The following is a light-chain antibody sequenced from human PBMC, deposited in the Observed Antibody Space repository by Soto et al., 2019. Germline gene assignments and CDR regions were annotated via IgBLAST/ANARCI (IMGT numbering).Light chain of an antibody. CDR3: QHFNSYWGT. J-gene: IGKJ1*01. V-gene: IGKV1-5*03. CDR2: KAS. Sequence: DIQMTQSPSTLSASVEDRVTITCRASQSISSWVAWYQQKPGKAPKLLMYKASSLGGGVPSRFSGSGSGTDFTLTISSLQPDDFATYYCQHFNSYWGTFGQGTKVDIK. CDR1: QSISSW.